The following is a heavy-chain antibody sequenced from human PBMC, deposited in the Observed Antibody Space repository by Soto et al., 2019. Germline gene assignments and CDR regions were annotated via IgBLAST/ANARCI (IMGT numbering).Heavy chain of an antibody. V-gene: IGHV1-46*03. CDR2: INPSGGST. J-gene: IGHJ4*02. Sequence: ASVKVSCKASGYTFTSYYMHWVRQAPGQGLEWMGIINPSGGSTSYAQKFQGRVTMTGDTSTSTVYMELSSLRSEDTAVYYCARDFVDIVATSEPDDYWGQGTLVTVSS. D-gene: IGHD5-12*01. CDR1: GYTFTSYY. CDR3: ARDFVDIVATSEPDDY.